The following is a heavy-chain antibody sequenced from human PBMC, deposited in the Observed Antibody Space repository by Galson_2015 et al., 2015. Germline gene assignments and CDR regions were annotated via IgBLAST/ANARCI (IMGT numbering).Heavy chain of an antibody. Sequence: SLRLSCAASGFTFDDYAMHWVRQAPGKGLEWVSLISGDGGSTYYADSVKGRFTISRDNSKNSLYLQMNSLRTEDTALYYCASDIVGATGYPVRDYWGQGTLVTVSS. CDR3: ASDIVGATGYPVRDY. J-gene: IGHJ4*02. CDR2: ISGDGGST. V-gene: IGHV3-43*02. D-gene: IGHD1-26*01. CDR1: GFTFDDYA.